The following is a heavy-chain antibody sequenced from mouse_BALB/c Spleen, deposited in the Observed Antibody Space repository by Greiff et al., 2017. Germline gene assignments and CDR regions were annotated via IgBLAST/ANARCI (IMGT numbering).Heavy chain of an antibody. CDR3: TSSSITTVVATRAMDY. J-gene: IGHJ4*01. V-gene: IGHV1S81*02. CDR1: GYTFTSYY. Sequence: VKLMESGAELVKPGASVKLSCKASGYTFTSYYMYWVKQRPGQGLEWIGEINPSNGGTNFNEKFKSKATLTVDKSSSTAYMQLSSLTSEDSAVYYCTSSSITTVVATRAMDYWGQGTSVTVSS. D-gene: IGHD1-1*01. CDR2: INPSNGGT.